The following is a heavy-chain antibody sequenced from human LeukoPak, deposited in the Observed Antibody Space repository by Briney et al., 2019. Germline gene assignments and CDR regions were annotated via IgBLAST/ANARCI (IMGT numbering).Heavy chain of an antibody. V-gene: IGHV1-3*01. CDR2: INAGNGNT. Sequence: ASVRVSCKASGYTFTSYAMHWVRQAPGQRLEWMGWINAGNGNTKYSQKFQGRVTITRDTSASTAYMELSSLRSEDTAVYYCARDPEDIVVVVAATGGWFDPWGQGTLVTVSS. CDR3: ARDPEDIVVVVAATGGWFDP. D-gene: IGHD2-15*01. J-gene: IGHJ5*02. CDR1: GYTFTSYA.